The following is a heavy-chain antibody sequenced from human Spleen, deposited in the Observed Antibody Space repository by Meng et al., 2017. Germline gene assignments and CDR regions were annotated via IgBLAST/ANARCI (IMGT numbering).Heavy chain of an antibody. CDR1: GFTFSSYG. J-gene: IGHJ4*02. V-gene: IGHV3-33*01. CDR2: IWYDGSNK. Sequence: GGSLRLSCAASGFTFSSYGMHWVRQAPGKGLEWVAVIWYDGSNKYYADSVKGRFTISRDNSKNTLYLKMNSLRAEDTAVYYCARDTSGWYYFDYWGQGTLVTVSS. CDR3: ARDTSGWYYFDY. D-gene: IGHD6-19*01.